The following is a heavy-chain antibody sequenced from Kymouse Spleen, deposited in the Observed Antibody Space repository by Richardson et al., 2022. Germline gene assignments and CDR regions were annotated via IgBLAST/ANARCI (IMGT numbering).Heavy chain of an antibody. CDR1: GGSFSGYY. CDR3: ARLWFGELFPYNWFDP. V-gene: IGHV4-34*01. J-gene: IGHJ5*02. CDR2: INHSGST. D-gene: IGHD3-10*01. Sequence: QVQLQQWGAGLLKPSETLSLTCAVYGGSFSGYYWSWIRQPPGKGLEWIGEINHSGSTNYNPSLKSRVTISVDTSKNQFSLKLSSVTAADTAVYYCARLWFGELFPYNWFDPWGQGTLVTVSS.